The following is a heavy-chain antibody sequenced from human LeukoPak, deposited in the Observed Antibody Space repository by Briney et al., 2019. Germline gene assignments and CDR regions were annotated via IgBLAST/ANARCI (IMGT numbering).Heavy chain of an antibody. CDR1: GGSISSYY. V-gene: IGHV4-59*01. J-gene: IGHJ4*02. CDR3: ARSGYDFWSGYQYYFDY. D-gene: IGHD3-3*01. CDR2: IYHSGST. Sequence: SETLSLTCTVSGGSISSYYWSWTRQPPGKGLEWIGYIYHSGSTNYNPSLKSRVTISVDTSKNQFSLKLSSVTAADTAVYYCARSGYDFWSGYQYYFDYWGQGTLVTVSS.